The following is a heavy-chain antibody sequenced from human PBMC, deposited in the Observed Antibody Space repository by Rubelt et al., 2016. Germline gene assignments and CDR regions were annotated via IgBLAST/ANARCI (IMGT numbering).Heavy chain of an antibody. CDR1: GGSFSGYY. D-gene: IGHD6-19*01. J-gene: IGHJ6*02. Sequence: QVQLQQWGAGLLKPSETLSLTCAVYGGSFSGYYCTWIRQPPGKGLEWIGEIHPSGSTNYNPYIKSRVTISAEPSKNQVSLDLNSVTAAGRDVYDCERGWRWLSFSNYGMDVWGQGTTVTVSS. CDR3: ERGWRWLSFSNYGMDV. V-gene: IGHV4-34*01. CDR2: IHPSGST.